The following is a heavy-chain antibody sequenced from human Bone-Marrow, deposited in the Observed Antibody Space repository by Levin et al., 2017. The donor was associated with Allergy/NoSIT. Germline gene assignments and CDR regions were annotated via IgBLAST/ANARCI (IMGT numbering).Heavy chain of an antibody. CDR1: GDSINKNRYY. CDR3: VRSFRNYCSGP. J-gene: IGHJ5*02. D-gene: IGHD2-15*01. Sequence: PSETLSLTCTVSGDSINKNRYYWGWIRQPPGKGLEWIGTVYYSGVTYHNPSLKSRVTIFVDTSKKQFSLKLSSVTATDTAVYYCVRSFRNYCSGPWGQGILVTVSS. V-gene: IGHV4-39*01. CDR2: VYYSGVT.